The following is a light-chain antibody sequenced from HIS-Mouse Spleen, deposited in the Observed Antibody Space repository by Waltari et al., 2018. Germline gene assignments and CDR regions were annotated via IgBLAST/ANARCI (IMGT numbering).Light chain of an antibody. CDR1: AFPKKY. CDR3: YSTDSSGNHRV. V-gene: IGLV3-10*01. Sequence: SYELTQPPSVSVSPGQTARITCPGDAFPKKYPYLYHQKSGQAPVLVIYEDSKRPSGIPERFSGSSSGTMATLTISGAQVEDEADYYCYSTDSSGNHRVFGGGTKLTVL. J-gene: IGLJ2*01. CDR2: EDS.